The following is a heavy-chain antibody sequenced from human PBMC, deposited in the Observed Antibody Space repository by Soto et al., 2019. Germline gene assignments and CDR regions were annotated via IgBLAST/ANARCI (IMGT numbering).Heavy chain of an antibody. CDR1: GYSFTTYW. Sequence: PGESLKISCQGSGYSFTTYWIGWVRQMPGKGRKWMGIIYPGDSDTRYSPSFQGQITISADKSISTAHLQWSSLKASDTAIYYCARHSGSFDSSGRLAGKFDFWGQGTQVTVSS. CDR2: IYPGDSDT. J-gene: IGHJ4*02. V-gene: IGHV5-51*01. D-gene: IGHD3-22*01. CDR3: ARHSGSFDSSGRLAGKFDF.